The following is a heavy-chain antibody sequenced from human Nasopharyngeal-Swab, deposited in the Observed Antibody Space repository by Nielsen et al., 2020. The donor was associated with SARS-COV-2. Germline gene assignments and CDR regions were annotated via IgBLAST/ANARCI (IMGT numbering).Heavy chain of an antibody. CDR2: INPNSGGT. CDR3: ARDPSGYDSDY. Sequence: ASVKVSCKASGYTFTSYDINWVRQASGQGLEWVGRINPNSGGTNYAQKFQGRVTMTRDTSISTAYMELSRLRSDDTAVYYCARDPSGYDSDYWGQGTLVTVSS. J-gene: IGHJ4*02. V-gene: IGHV1-2*06. CDR1: GYTFTSYD. D-gene: IGHD5-12*01.